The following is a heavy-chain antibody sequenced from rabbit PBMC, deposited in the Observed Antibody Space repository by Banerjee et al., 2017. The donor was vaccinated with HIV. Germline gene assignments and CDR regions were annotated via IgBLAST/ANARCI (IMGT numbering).Heavy chain of an antibody. Sequence: QEQLEESGGDLVKPEGSLTLTCTASGFSYSGGYELCWVRQAPGKGLELIGCIYAGSSGNTVYANWAKGRSTISKTSSTTVTLQMTSLTAADTATYFCARDLAGVIGWNFNLWGPGTLVTVS. V-gene: IGHV1S45*01. D-gene: IGHD4-1*01. CDR2: IYAGSSGNT. CDR3: ARDLAGVIGWNFNL. CDR1: GFSYSGGYE. J-gene: IGHJ4*01.